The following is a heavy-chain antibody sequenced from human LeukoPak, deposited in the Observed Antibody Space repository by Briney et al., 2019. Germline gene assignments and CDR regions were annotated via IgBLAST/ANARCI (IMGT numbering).Heavy chain of an antibody. CDR1: GFTFSSYE. V-gene: IGHV3-48*03. Sequence: GGSLRLSCAASGFTFSSYEMNWVRQAPGKGLEWVSYISSGGTTIQYADSAKGRFTISRDNAKNSLYLQMNSLRAEDTAVYYCARGGSVGGSFDSSGYYPDYWGQGTLVTVSS. J-gene: IGHJ4*02. CDR3: ARGGSVGGSFDSSGYYPDY. CDR2: ISSGGTTI. D-gene: IGHD3-22*01.